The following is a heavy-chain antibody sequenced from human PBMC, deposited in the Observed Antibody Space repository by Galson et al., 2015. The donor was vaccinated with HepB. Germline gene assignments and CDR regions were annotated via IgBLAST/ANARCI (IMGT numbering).Heavy chain of an antibody. D-gene: IGHD2-2*01. CDR1: GFTFSDYY. J-gene: IGHJ4*02. V-gene: IGHV3-11*06. Sequence: SLRLSCAASGFTFSDYYMSWIRQAPGKGLERVSYISSSSSYTNYADSVKGRFTISRDNAKNSLYLQMNSLRAEDTAVYYCARIAICSSTSCYHHYFDYWGQGTLVTVSS. CDR3: ARIAICSSTSCYHHYFDY. CDR2: ISSSSSYT.